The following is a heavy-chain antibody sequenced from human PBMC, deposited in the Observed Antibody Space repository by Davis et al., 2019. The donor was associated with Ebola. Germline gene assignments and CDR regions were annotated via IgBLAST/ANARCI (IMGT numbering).Heavy chain of an antibody. V-gene: IGHV4-34*01. D-gene: IGHD3-22*01. J-gene: IGHJ4*02. CDR2: IYYSGST. CDR1: GWSFSGYY. Sequence: SETLSLTCAVHGWSFSGYYWGWIRQPPGKGLEWIGSIYYSGSTYYNPSPKSRVTISVDRSKNQFSLKLSSVTAADTAVYYCARDRTYYYDSSGYYIWYYFDYWGQGTLVTVSS. CDR3: ARDRTYYYDSSGYYIWYYFDY.